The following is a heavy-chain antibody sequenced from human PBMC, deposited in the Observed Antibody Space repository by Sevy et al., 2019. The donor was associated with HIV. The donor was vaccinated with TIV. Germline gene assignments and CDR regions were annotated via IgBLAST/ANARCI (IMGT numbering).Heavy chain of an antibody. V-gene: IGHV3-7*03. CDR2: IKKDGSEK. J-gene: IGHJ6*02. D-gene: IGHD2-2*01. CDR3: ARDCSSTNCLWGLDV. Sequence: GGSLRLSCADSGFTFSSYWMSWVRQAPGKGLEWVANIKKDGSEKYYVDSVKGRFTISRDNAKNSLYLQMNSLRVEDTAMYYCARDCSSTNCLWGLDVWGQGTTVTVSS. CDR1: GFTFSSYW.